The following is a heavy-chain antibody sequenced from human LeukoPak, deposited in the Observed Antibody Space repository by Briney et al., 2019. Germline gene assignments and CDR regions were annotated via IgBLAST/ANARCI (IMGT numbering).Heavy chain of an antibody. CDR3: ATWWTGNWFDP. V-gene: IGHV4-59*01. Sequence: SETLSLTCTVSGGSISSYYWSWIRQPPGKGLEWIGYIYYSGSTNYNPSLKRRVTISVDTSKNQFSLKLSSVTAADTAVYYCATWWTGNWFDPWGQGTLVTVSS. CDR2: IYYSGST. D-gene: IGHD2-15*01. J-gene: IGHJ5*02. CDR1: GGSISSYY.